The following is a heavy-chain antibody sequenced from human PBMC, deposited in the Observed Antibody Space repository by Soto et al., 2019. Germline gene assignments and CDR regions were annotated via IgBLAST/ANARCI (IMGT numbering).Heavy chain of an antibody. CDR1: GFTFSSYA. CDR2: IIDSGAST. V-gene: IGHV3-23*01. Sequence: GGSLRLSCAASGFTFSSYAMSWVRQAPGKGLEWVSDIIDSGASTYYADSVKGRFTISRDNSKSTLYLQMNSLRAEDTALYYCAKGRSYYYYGVDVWGQGTTVTVSS. J-gene: IGHJ6*02. CDR3: AKGRSYYYYGVDV.